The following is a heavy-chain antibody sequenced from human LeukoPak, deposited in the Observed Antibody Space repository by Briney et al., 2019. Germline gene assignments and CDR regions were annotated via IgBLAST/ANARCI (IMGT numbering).Heavy chain of an antibody. CDR1: GGPISSSTYY. V-gene: IGHV4-39*01. Sequence: SETLSLTCTVSGGPISSSTYYWGWIRQPPGKGLERIGTFYYDGSTYYSPSLHSRVTISVGTSKDQFSRKVRSVTAADTAVYYCARYSAFYHYMDVWGEGTTVTVSS. CDR3: ARYSAFYHYMDV. D-gene: IGHD4-11*01. CDR2: FYYDGST. J-gene: IGHJ6*03.